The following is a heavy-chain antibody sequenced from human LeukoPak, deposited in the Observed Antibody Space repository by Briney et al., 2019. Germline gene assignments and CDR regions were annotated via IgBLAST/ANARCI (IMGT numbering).Heavy chain of an antibody. CDR3: ATLKDAVTIFDN. CDR2: INQDGSDK. CDR1: GMIFSCCW. D-gene: IGHD4-17*01. J-gene: IGHJ4*02. V-gene: IGHV3-7*01. Sequence: GGSLRLSCAGSGMIFSCCWMSWVRQAPGKGLEWVASINQDGSDKRHADSVKGRFTICRDNAKSSVYLQMNSLRAEDTAVYYCATLKDAVTIFDNWGQRTLVTVSS.